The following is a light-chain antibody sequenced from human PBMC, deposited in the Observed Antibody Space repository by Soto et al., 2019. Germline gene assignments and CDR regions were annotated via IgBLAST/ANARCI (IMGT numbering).Light chain of an antibody. CDR1: SSDVGSYNL. Sequence: QSALTQPASVSGSPGQSITISCTGTSSDVGSYNLVSWYQQHPGKAPKLMIYEVSKRPSGVSNRFSGSKSGNTASLTISGLQAEDEADYYCCSYAGSRDDVFGTGTKLTVL. CDR3: CSYAGSRDDV. CDR2: EVS. V-gene: IGLV2-23*02. J-gene: IGLJ1*01.